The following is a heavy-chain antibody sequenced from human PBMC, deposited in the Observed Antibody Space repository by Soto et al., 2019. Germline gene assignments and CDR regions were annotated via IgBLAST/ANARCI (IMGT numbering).Heavy chain of an antibody. CDR3: AKDEIRWGYGNGY. D-gene: IGHD5-18*01. CDR2: ISGSGGST. V-gene: IGHV3-23*01. CDR1: GFTFSSYA. J-gene: IGHJ4*02. Sequence: GGSVRCSCAACGFTFSSYAMSWVRQAPGKWLEWVSAISGSGGSTYYADSVKGRFTISSENSKNTLYLQMNSLRAEDTAVEYCAKDEIRWGYGNGYWGQGTLVTDSS.